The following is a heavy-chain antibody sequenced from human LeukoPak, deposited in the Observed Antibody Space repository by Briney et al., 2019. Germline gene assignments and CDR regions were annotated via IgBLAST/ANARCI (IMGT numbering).Heavy chain of an antibody. CDR1: GFTFSSYA. V-gene: IGHV3-23*01. CDR3: AKDKGGFDWLLDVDPYFDY. CDR2: ISGSGGST. J-gene: IGHJ4*02. Sequence: GGSLRLSCAASGFTFSSYAMSWVRQAPGKGLEWVSAISGSGGSTYYADSVKGRFTISRDNSKNTLYLQMNSLRAEDTAVYYCAKDKGGFDWLLDVDPYFDYWGQGTLVTVSS. D-gene: IGHD3-9*01.